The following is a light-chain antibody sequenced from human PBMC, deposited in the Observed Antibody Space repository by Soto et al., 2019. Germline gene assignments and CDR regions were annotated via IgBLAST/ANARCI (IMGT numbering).Light chain of an antibody. Sequence: EIVMTQSPGTLSVSPGERATLSCRASQSVSSKLARYQQKPGQAPRLLIYGASTRATGIPARFSGSGSGTEFTLTISSLQSEDFAVYYCQQYNNWPGTFGQGTKVEIK. CDR2: GAS. J-gene: IGKJ1*01. CDR3: QQYNNWPGT. V-gene: IGKV3-15*01. CDR1: QSVSSK.